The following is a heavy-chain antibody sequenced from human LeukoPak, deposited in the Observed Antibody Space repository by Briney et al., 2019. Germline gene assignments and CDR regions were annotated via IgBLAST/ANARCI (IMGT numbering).Heavy chain of an antibody. J-gene: IGHJ5*02. Sequence: SETLSLTCTVSGGSVSSGSYYWSWIRQPPGKGLEWIGYIYYSGSTNYNPSLKSRVTISVVTSKNQFSLKLSSVTAADTAVYYCASQGYYYDSSGYYYDWFDPWGQGTLVTVSS. D-gene: IGHD3-22*01. V-gene: IGHV4-61*01. CDR2: IYYSGST. CDR3: ASQGYYYDSSGYYYDWFDP. CDR1: GGSVSSGSYY.